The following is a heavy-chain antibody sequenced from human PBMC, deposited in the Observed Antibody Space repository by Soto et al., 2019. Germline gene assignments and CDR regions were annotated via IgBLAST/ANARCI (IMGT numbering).Heavy chain of an antibody. CDR3: AREDRDRETGLVPAAIDGMDV. J-gene: IGHJ6*02. CDR1: GGTFSRYS. CDR2: IIPIFGIA. D-gene: IGHD2-2*01. Sequence: QVQLVQSGAEVKKPGSSVKVSCKASGGTFSRYSITWVRQAPGHGLEWIGRIIPIFGIASYAPKFQGRVTLTADESTRXAXMXXSSLRSDDTAVYYCAREDRDRETGLVPAAIDGMDVWGQGTTVTVSS. V-gene: IGHV1-69*08.